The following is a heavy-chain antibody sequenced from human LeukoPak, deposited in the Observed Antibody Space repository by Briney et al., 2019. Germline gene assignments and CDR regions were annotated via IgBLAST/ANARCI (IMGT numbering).Heavy chain of an antibody. CDR1: GGSISSSSYY. CDR2: IYYSGST. V-gene: IGHV4-39*01. Sequence: SETLSLTCTVSGGSISSSSYYWGWIRQPPGKGLEWIGSIYYSGSTYYNPSLKNRVTISVDTSKNQFSLKLSSVTAADTAVYYCARQTIAARPFFDYWGQGTLVTVSS. CDR3: ARQTIAARPFFDY. D-gene: IGHD6-6*01. J-gene: IGHJ4*02.